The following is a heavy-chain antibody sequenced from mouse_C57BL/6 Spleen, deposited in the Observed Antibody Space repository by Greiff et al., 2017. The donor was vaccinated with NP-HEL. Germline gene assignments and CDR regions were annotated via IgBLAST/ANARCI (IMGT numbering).Heavy chain of an antibody. CDR1: GYTFTSYG. CDR3: ARCHSNYPYYFDY. CDR2: IYPRSGNT. Sequence: QVQLQQSGAELARPGASVKLSCKASGYTFTSYGISWVKQRTGQGLEWIGEIYPRSGNTYYNEKFKGKATLTADKSSSTAYMELRSLTSEDSAVYFCARCHSNYPYYFDYWGQGTTLTVSS. D-gene: IGHD2-5*01. J-gene: IGHJ2*01. V-gene: IGHV1-81*01.